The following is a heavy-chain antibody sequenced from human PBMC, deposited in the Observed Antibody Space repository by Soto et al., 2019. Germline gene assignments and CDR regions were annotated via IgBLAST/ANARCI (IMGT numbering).Heavy chain of an antibody. Sequence: SETLSLTCTISSGSISSSSYTWGWIRQPPGKGLEWIGSIYYSGKTYYNPSLKSRITVSVDTSKNQFSLNLSSVTAADTAVYYCARLQGYCIRSSCTGYYAMDVWGQGTTVTVSS. D-gene: IGHD2-2*01. J-gene: IGHJ6*02. CDR1: SGSISSSSYT. CDR2: IYYSGKT. CDR3: ARLQGYCIRSSCTGYYAMDV. V-gene: IGHV4-39*01.